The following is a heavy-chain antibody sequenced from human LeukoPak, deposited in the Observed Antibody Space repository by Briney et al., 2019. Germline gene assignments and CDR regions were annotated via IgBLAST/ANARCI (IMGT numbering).Heavy chain of an antibody. D-gene: IGHD1-26*01. CDR1: GYTFTGYY. Sequence: ASVTVSCMASGYTFTGYYIHWVRQAPGQGLEWMGLINPNSCGKNYAQKFQGRVTLTKDTSITTGYMELSSLRSDDTAVYYCARDLSGSYDYWGQGTLVTVSS. V-gene: IGHV1-2*02. CDR2: INPNSCGK. CDR3: ARDLSGSYDY. J-gene: IGHJ4*02.